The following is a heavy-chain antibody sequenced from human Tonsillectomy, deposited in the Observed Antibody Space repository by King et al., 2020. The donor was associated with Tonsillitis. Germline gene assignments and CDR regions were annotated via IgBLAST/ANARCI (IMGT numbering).Heavy chain of an antibody. D-gene: IGHD2/OR15-2a*01. Sequence: VQLVESGGGLVQPGRSLRLSCAASGFIFDDFAMHWVRQVPGKGLQWVSGICWHSGGIDYADSVKGRFTISRDNAKKSLFLQMHSLRPDDTAVYYCAKDRGGSIEFDSFDIWGQGTMVTVSS. V-gene: IGHV3-9*01. J-gene: IGHJ3*02. CDR2: ICWHSGGI. CDR3: AKDRGGSIEFDSFDI. CDR1: GFIFDDFA.